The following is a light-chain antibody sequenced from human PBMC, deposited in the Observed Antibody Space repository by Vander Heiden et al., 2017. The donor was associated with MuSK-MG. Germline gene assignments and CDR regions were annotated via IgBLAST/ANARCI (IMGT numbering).Light chain of an antibody. CDR1: SSNIRTNL. CDR3: AVWDDSLNGEV. J-gene: IGLJ3*02. Sequence: QSLLPQPPSASGTPGQRVPLSCSGSSSNIRTNLVNWYQPLPGTAPKLLIYNNNRRPAGVPDRVSGSRSGTSASLAISGLQPEDEAEYYWAVWDDSLNGEVFGGGTKLTVL. CDR2: NNN. V-gene: IGLV1-44*01.